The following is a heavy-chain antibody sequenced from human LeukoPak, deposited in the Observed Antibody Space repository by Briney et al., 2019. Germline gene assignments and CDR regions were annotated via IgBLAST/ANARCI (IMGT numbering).Heavy chain of an antibody. Sequence: SETLSLTCTVSGGSISSRSYYWGWIRQPPGKGLEWIGNIYYSGSTYYNASLKSRVTISVDTSKNQFSLKLSSVTAADTAVYYCARDARAYSGYDHDAFDIWGQGTMVTVSS. V-gene: IGHV4-39*07. CDR3: ARDARAYSGYDHDAFDI. D-gene: IGHD5-12*01. J-gene: IGHJ3*02. CDR2: IYYSGST. CDR1: GGSISSRSYY.